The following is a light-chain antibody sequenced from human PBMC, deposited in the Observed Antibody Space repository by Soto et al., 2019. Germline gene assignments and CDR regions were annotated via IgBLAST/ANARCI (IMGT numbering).Light chain of an antibody. CDR1: QSISTY. CDR2: AVS. V-gene: IGKV1-39*01. J-gene: IGKJ1*01. CDR3: QHSYGTPRP. Sequence: DIQMTQSPSSLSASVGDRVTITCRASQSISTYLNWYQHKPGKAPKVLIYAVSSLQSGVPSSFSGSGSGTDFTLTITSLQSEDSATYYCQHSYGTPRPFGQGTKVDIK.